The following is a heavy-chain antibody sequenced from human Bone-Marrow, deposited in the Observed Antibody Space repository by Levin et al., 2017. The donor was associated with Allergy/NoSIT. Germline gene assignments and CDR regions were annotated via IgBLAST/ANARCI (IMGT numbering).Heavy chain of an antibody. CDR1: GFTFSRYT. Sequence: GESLKISCAASGFTFSRYTLHWVRQAPGKGLEWVSSISSSGYIYYSDSLKGRFTISRDNAKSSLYLQMNSLRPEDTAVYYCARDDNARIVYLGVGFDYWGQGALVTVSS. D-gene: IGHD1-20*01. CDR3: ARDDNARIVYLGVGFDY. V-gene: IGHV3-21*01. CDR2: ISSSGYI. J-gene: IGHJ4*02.